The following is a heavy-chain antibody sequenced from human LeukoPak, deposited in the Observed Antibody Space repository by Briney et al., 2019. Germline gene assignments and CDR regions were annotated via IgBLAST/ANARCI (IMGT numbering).Heavy chain of an antibody. CDR2: IRSKTYGGTT. CDR1: GFTFGDHA. J-gene: IGHJ6*02. V-gene: IGHV3-49*04. Sequence: GRSLRLSCTASGFTFGDHAMSWVRQAPGKGLEWVGLIRSKTYGGTTEYAASVKGRFTISRDDSKSIAYLQMNSLKTEDTAVYYCTRGPTQQWLYYGMDVWGQGTTVTVSS. D-gene: IGHD5-18*01. CDR3: TRGPTQQWLYYGMDV.